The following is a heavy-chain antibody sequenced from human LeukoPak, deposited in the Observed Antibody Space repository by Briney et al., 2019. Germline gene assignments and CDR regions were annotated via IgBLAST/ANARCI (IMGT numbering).Heavy chain of an antibody. CDR1: GFTFSSAW. CDR3: ANIFGGNSHRSDY. D-gene: IGHD4-23*01. J-gene: IGHJ4*02. Sequence: GGSLRLSCAASGFTFSSAWMSWVRQAPGQGLEWLGRIKTKTNGGTTDYAAPVKGRFTISRDDSKDTLYLQMNSLKSDDTAVYYCANIFGGNSHRSDYWGQGTLVTVSS. V-gene: IGHV3-15*01. CDR2: IKTKTNGGTT.